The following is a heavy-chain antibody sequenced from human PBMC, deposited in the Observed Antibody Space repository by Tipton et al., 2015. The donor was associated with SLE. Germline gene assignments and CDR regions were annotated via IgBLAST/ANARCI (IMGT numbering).Heavy chain of an antibody. CDR3: SRGVLWFDY. CDR2: IKQDGSEK. Sequence: SLRLSCAASGFTLSNYWMSWVRQAPGKGLEWVANIKQDGSEKYYVDSVKGRFTISRDNAKNSLYLQMNSLRAEDTAVYYCSRGVLWFDYWGQGTLVTVSS. D-gene: IGHD3-10*01. V-gene: IGHV3-7*01. J-gene: IGHJ4*02. CDR1: GFTLSNYW.